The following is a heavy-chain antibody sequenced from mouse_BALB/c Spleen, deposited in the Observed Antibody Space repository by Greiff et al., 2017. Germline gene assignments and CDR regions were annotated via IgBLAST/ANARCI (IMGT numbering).Heavy chain of an antibody. CDR1: GYTFTSYV. Sequence: EVQLQQSGPELVKPGASVKMSCKASGYTFTSYVMHWVKQKPGQGLEWIGYINPYNDGTNYNEKFKGKATLTVDTSSSTAYVDLSSLTSEDSAVYYCARDLYYYAMDYWGQGTSVTVSS. V-gene: IGHV1-14*01. CDR2: INPYNDGT. CDR3: ARDLYYYAMDY. J-gene: IGHJ4*01.